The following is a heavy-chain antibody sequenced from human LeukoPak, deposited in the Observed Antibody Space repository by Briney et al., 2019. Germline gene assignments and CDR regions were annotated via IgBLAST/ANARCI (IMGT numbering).Heavy chain of an antibody. Sequence: GGSLRLSCAASGFTFNNYVMSWVRQAPGKGLEWVSGISGSGDSTYYVDSVKGRFTISRDDSNNTSYLQMDSLRAEDTAVYYCAGGGPYYQTLGGPLDYWGQGTPVTVSS. CDR3: AGGGPYYQTLGGPLDY. V-gene: IGHV3-23*01. D-gene: IGHD1-26*01. J-gene: IGHJ4*02. CDR1: GFTFNNYV. CDR2: ISGSGDST.